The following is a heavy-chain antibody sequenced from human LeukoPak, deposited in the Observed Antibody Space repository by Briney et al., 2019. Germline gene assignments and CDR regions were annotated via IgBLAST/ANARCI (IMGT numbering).Heavy chain of an antibody. J-gene: IGHJ5*02. V-gene: IGHV1-18*01. CDR1: GYTFTSYG. CDR2: ISAYNGNT. D-gene: IGHD6-13*01. Sequence: ASVKVSCKASGYTFTSYGISWVRQAPGQGLEWMGWISAYNGNTNYAQKLQGRATMTTDTSTSTAYMELRSLRSDDTAVYYCARGFVGSSWSIGNNWFDPWGQGTLVTVSS. CDR3: ARGFVGSSWSIGNNWFDP.